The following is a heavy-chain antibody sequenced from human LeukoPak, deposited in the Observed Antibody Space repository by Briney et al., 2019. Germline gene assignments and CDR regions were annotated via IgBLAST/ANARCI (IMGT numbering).Heavy chain of an antibody. Sequence: SETLSLTFHVSGCPINSFQWGLIPQPPGKGMGGVWVFFLRGSTNYNPSLKSRVTISVDTSKNQFSLKLSSVTAADTAVYYCARGRRNYYGSGSYYYYYYMDVWGKGTTVTVSS. CDR2: FFLRGST. D-gene: IGHD3-10*01. CDR3: ARGRRNYYGSGSYYYYYYMDV. V-gene: IGHV4-59*01. CDR1: GCPINSFQ. J-gene: IGHJ6*03.